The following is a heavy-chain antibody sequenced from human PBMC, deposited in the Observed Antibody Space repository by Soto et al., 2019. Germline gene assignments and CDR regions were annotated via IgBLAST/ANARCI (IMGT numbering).Heavy chain of an antibody. V-gene: IGHV4-31*03. J-gene: IGHJ6*02. CDR1: GGSISSGGYY. Sequence: SETLSLTCTVSGGSISSGGYYWSWIRQHPGKGLEWIGYIYYSGSTYYNPSLKSRVTISVDTSKNQFSLKLSSVTAADTAVYYCARVDYEDYYYGMDVWGQGTTVTVSS. D-gene: IGHD3-22*01. CDR2: IYYSGST. CDR3: ARVDYEDYYYGMDV.